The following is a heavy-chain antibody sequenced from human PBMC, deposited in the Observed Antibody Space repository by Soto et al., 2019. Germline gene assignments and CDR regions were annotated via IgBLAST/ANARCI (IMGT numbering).Heavy chain of an antibody. J-gene: IGHJ6*02. CDR3: ARDFPVYDFAMDV. D-gene: IGHD3-3*01. CDR1: GFTFSSYA. Sequence: GGSLRLSCAASGFTFSSYAMHWVRQAPGKGLEWVAVISYDGSNKYYADSVKGRFTISRDNSKNTLYPQMNSLRAEDTAVYYCARDFPVYDFAMDVWGQGTTVTVSS. CDR2: ISYDGSNK. V-gene: IGHV3-30-3*01.